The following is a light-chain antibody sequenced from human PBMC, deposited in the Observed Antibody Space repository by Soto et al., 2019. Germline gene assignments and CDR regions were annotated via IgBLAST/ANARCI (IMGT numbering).Light chain of an antibody. CDR2: AAS. CDR1: QGISTY. CDR3: QQYNNWPKM. Sequence: DIQMTQSPSSLSASVGDRVTITCRASQGISTYLNWYLQKPGKAPKLLIYAASSLQSGVPSRFSGSGSETDFTLTISSLQPEDFAVYYCQQYNNWPKMFGQGTKVDIK. V-gene: IGKV1-39*01. J-gene: IGKJ1*01.